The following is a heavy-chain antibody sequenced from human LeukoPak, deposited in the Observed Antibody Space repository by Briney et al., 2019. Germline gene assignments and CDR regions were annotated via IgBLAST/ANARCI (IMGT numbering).Heavy chain of an antibody. CDR3: ARDWRYSTFDY. CDR2: IKEDGSQK. V-gene: IGHV3-7*01. Sequence: GGSLRLSCAASGFTFDDYGMTWVRQAPGKGLEWVANIKEDGSQKNYVDSVKGRFTISRDNAINSLYLQMNTVRADDTAVYYCARDWRYSTFDYWGQGTLVTVSS. J-gene: IGHJ4*02. D-gene: IGHD2-15*01. CDR1: GFTFDDYG.